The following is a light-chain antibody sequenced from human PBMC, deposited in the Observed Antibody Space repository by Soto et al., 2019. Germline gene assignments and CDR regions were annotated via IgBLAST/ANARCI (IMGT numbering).Light chain of an antibody. CDR1: SGSIANNY. V-gene: IGLV6-57*04. Sequence: NFMLTRPHSVSESPGKTVTISCTRSSGSIANNYMQWYQQRPGSAPTTVIFENNQRPSGVPDRFSGSTDGSSNSASLTISGLQTEDEADYYCQSYDSSFVVFGGGTKLTVL. CDR2: ENN. CDR3: QSYDSSFVV. J-gene: IGLJ2*01.